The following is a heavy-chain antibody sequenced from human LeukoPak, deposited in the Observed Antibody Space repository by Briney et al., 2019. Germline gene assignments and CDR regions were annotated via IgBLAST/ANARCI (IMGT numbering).Heavy chain of an antibody. V-gene: IGHV3-7*01. J-gene: IGHJ4*02. D-gene: IGHD6-19*01. Sequence: GGSLRLSCVVSGFTLSSDWMSWVRQAPGKGLEWVANIKKDGIEKYYVESVKGRFTICRDNDKNSLSLQMNSLRAEDTAVYYCARGRYSSRSGGYYFDIWGQGTLVTVSS. CDR2: IKKDGIEK. CDR1: GFTLSSDW. CDR3: ARGRYSSRSGGYYFDI.